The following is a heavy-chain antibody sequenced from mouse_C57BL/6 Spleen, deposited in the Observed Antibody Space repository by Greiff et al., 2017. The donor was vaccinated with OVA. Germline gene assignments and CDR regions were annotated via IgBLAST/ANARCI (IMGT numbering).Heavy chain of an antibody. V-gene: IGHV1-53*01. CDR2: INPSNGGT. J-gene: IGHJ4*01. CDR1: GYTFTSYW. D-gene: IGHD1-1*01. Sequence: VQLQQPGPELVKPGASVKLSCKASGYTFTSYWMHWVKQRPGQGLEWIGNINPSNGGTNYNEKFKSKATLTVDKSSSTAYMQLSSLTSEDSAVYYCARTGITFYAMDYWGQGTSVTVSS. CDR3: ARTGITFYAMDY.